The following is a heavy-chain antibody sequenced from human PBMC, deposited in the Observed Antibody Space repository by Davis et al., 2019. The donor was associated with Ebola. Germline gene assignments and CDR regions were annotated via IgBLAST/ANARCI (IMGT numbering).Heavy chain of an antibody. J-gene: IGHJ4*02. CDR1: GFTFSSYG. Sequence: PGGSLRLSCAASGFTFSSYGMHWVRQAPGKGLEWVAVISYDGSNKYYADSVKGRFTISRDSSKNTLYLQMNSLRDEDTAVYYCARLFGVIPVFDYWGQGTLVTVSS. V-gene: IGHV3-30*03. CDR3: ARLFGVIPVFDY. D-gene: IGHD3-3*01. CDR2: ISYDGSNK.